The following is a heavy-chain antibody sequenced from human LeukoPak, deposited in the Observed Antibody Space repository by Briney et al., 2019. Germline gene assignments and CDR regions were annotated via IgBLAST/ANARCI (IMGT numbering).Heavy chain of an antibody. D-gene: IGHD4-23*01. V-gene: IGHV1-18*01. CDR1: GYTFTSYG. CDR2: ISAYNGNT. J-gene: IGHJ4*02. CDR3: ARSQGLRSVGGFDY. Sequence: GASVKVSCKASGYTFTSYGISWVRQAPGQGLEWMGWISAYNGNTNYAQKLQGRVTMTTDTSTSTAYMELRSLRSDDTAVYYCARSQGLRSVGGFDYWGQGTLVTVSS.